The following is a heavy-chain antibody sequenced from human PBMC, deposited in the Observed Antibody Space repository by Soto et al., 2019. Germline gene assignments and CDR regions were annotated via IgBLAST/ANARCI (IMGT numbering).Heavy chain of an antibody. Sequence: ASVKVSCKASYTFTAYFIHWVRQAPGQGLEWMGWMNSNNGDTFYAQKFQGRLTMTRDTSINTAYMELSRLRSDDTAVYYCARESYNWNYDYWGQGSLVTVSS. V-gene: IGHV1-2*02. CDR2: MNSNNGDT. CDR1: YTFTAYF. J-gene: IGHJ4*02. D-gene: IGHD1-20*01. CDR3: ARESYNWNYDY.